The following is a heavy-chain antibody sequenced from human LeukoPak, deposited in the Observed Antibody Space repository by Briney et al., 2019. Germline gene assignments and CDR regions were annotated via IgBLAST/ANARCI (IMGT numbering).Heavy chain of an antibody. CDR2: IFSGGNI. J-gene: IGHJ6*02. Sequence: GGSLRLSCEASGFTVSSNYMSWVRQAPGKGLEWVSVIFSGGNIYYADSVKGRFTISRDNSKNMLYLQMNSLRAEDTAVYFCAGGYYSSYYYGMDVWGQGTTVTVSS. D-gene: IGHD3-22*01. CDR3: AGGYYSSYYYGMDV. CDR1: GFTVSSNY. V-gene: IGHV3-53*01.